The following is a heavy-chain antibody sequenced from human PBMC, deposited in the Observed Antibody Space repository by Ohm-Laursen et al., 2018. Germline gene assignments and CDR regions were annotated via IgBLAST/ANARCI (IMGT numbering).Heavy chain of an antibody. J-gene: IGHJ4*02. CDR1: GFTFSDYY. Sequence: SLRLSCTASGFTFSDYYMSWIRQAPGKGLEWLSYISSSGTTKYYADSVKGRFTISRDKANKSLYLQMNSLRAEDTAVYYCARRSITGTTEFAYGGQGTLVTVSS. CDR3: ARRSITGTTEFAY. CDR2: ISSSGTTK. D-gene: IGHD1-7*01. V-gene: IGHV3-11*01.